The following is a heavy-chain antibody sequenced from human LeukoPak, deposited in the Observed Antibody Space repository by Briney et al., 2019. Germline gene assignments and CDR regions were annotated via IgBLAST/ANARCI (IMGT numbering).Heavy chain of an antibody. CDR2: INPSGGST. CDR3: ARGGPHSGSYEGWFDP. D-gene: IGHD1-26*01. V-gene: IGHV1-46*01. J-gene: IGHJ5*02. CDR1: GYTFTSYY. Sequence: ASVKVSCKASGYTFTSYYMHWVRQAPGQGLEWMGIINPSGGSTSYAQKFQSRVTMTRDMSTSTVYMELSSLRSEDTAVYYCARGGPHSGSYEGWFDPWGQGTLVTVSS.